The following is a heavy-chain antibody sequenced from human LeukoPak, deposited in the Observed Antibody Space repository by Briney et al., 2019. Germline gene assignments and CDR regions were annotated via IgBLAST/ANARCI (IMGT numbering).Heavy chain of an antibody. J-gene: IGHJ4*02. CDR2: IYYSGST. CDR1: GGSISSYY. CDR3: ARANGGYYFDY. Sequence: SETLSLTCTVSGGSISSYYWSWIRQPPGKGLEWIGYIYYSGSTNYNPSLKSRVTISVDTSKKQFSLKLSSVTAADTAVYYCARANGGYYFDYWGQGTPVTVSS. D-gene: IGHD2-8*01. V-gene: IGHV4-59*01.